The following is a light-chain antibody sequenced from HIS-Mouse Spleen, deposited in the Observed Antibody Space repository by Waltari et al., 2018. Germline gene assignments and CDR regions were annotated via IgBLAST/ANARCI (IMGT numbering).Light chain of an antibody. J-gene: IGLJ3*02. CDR3: CSYAGSSTWV. CDR1: SSDVGSYNL. Sequence: QSALTQPASVSGSPGQSITIPCTGTSSDVGSYNLFSWYQQHPGKAPKLMIYEGSKRPSGVSKRFSGSKSGNTASLTISGLQAEDEADYYCCSYAGSSTWVFGGGTKLTVL. V-gene: IGLV2-23*01. CDR2: EGS.